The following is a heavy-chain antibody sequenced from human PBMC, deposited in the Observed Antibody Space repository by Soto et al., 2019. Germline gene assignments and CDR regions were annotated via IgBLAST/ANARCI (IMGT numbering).Heavy chain of an antibody. CDR2: IYYRGST. Sequence: QVQLQESGPGLVKASETLSLTCTVSGGSISSDVYWSWIRQPPGKGLEWIGFIYYRGSTSYNPSLNSRVAISMDTSKNQFSLEMNSVTAADTAVYYCATTYGGSSEYFQYWGQGTLVTFSS. D-gene: IGHD2-15*01. J-gene: IGHJ1*01. CDR1: GGSISSDVY. CDR3: ATTYGGSSEYFQY. V-gene: IGHV4-59*08.